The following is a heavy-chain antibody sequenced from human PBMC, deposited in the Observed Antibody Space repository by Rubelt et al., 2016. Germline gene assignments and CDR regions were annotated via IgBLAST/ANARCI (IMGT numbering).Heavy chain of an antibody. V-gene: IGHV4-39*07. CDR1: GGSISGSSYY. CDR3: ASYRRFGRFDP. D-gene: IGHD3-16*01. CDR2: VYYSGST. Sequence: QVQLQESGPGLVKPSETLSLTCTVSGGSISGSSYYWGWIRQPPGKGLEWIGNVYYSGSTNYNPSLKSRVTISVDTSKNQFSLKLSSVTAADTAVYYCASYRRFGRFDPWGQGTLVTVSS. J-gene: IGHJ5*02.